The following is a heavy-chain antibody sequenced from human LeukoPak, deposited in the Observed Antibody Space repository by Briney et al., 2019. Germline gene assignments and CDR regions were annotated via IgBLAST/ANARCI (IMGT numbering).Heavy chain of an antibody. V-gene: IGHV4-59*12. CDR1: GGSISSYY. CDR3: ARGGYDGYYYYMDV. J-gene: IGHJ6*03. Sequence: SETLSLTCTVSGGSISSYYWSWIRQPPGKGLEWIGYIYYSGSTNYNPSLKSRVTISVDTSKNQFSLKLSSVTAADTAVYYRARGGYDGYYYYMDVWGKGTTVTVSS. CDR2: IYYSGST. D-gene: IGHD3-22*01.